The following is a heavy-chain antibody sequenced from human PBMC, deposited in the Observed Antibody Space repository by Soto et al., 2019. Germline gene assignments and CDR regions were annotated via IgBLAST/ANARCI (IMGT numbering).Heavy chain of an antibody. CDR1: GGSFSGYY. CDR3: ARRGIVATINSRYFDY. V-gene: IGHV4-34*01. J-gene: IGHJ4*02. Sequence: SETLSLTCAVYGGSFSGYYWSWIRQPPGKGLEWIGEINHSGSTNYNPSLKSRVTISVDTSKNQFSLKLSSVTAADTAVYYCARRGIVATINSRYFDYWGQGTLVTVSS. CDR2: INHSGST. D-gene: IGHD5-12*01.